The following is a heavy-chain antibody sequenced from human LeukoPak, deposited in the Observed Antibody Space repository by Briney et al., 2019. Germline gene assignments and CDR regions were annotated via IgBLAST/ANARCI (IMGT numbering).Heavy chain of an antibody. V-gene: IGHV4-4*07. CDR3: ARAAAAAGGQYFDY. D-gene: IGHD6-13*01. CDR1: GGSISAYY. J-gene: IGHJ4*02. CDR2: IYTNENT. Sequence: KPSETLSLTCTVSGGSISAYYWSWIRQPAGKGLEWIGRIYTNENTNYNPSLRSRVTISVDTSKNQFSLKLSSVTAADTAVYYCARAAAAAGGQYFDYWGQGTLVAASS.